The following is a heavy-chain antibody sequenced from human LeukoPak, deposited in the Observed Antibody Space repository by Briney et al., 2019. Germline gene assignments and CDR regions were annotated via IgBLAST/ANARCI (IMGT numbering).Heavy chain of an antibody. CDR3: ARGRYCTSTSCSHFDY. D-gene: IGHD2-2*01. V-gene: IGHV5-51*01. J-gene: IGHJ4*02. CDR1: GYSFTNYW. CDR2: IYPGDSDT. Sequence: GESLKISCKGSGYSFTNYWIAWVRQMPGRGLEWMGIIYPGDSDTRYSPSFQGQVTISGDRSISTAYLQWSSLKVSDTAMYYCARGRYCTSTSCSHFDYWGQGTLVTVYS.